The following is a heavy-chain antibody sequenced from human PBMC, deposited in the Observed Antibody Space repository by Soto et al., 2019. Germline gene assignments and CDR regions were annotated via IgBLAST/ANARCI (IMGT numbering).Heavy chain of an antibody. CDR1: GFTFDDYA. D-gene: IGHD3-3*01. Sequence: EVQLVESGGGLVQPGRSLRLSCAASGFTFDDYAMHWVRQAPGKGLEWVSGLSWNSGSIGYADSVKGRFTISRDNAKNSLYLQMNSLRAEDTALYYCAKDYGYYDFWSGYYKGGFDYWGQGTLVTVSS. J-gene: IGHJ4*02. CDR3: AKDYGYYDFWSGYYKGGFDY. CDR2: LSWNSGSI. V-gene: IGHV3-9*01.